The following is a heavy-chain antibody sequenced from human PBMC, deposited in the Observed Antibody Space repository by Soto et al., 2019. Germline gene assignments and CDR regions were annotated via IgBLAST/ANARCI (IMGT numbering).Heavy chain of an antibody. CDR3: ARHFVDSSGYYLYYFDH. CDR2: INHSGST. CDR1: GGSFSGYY. D-gene: IGHD3-22*01. V-gene: IGHV4-34*01. J-gene: IGHJ4*02. Sequence: SETLSLTCAVYGGSFSGYYWSWIRQPPGKGLEWIGEINHSGSTNYNPSLKSRVTVSVDTSKNQFSLRLSSVTAADTAVYYCARHFVDSSGYYLYYFDHWGQGTLVSVSS.